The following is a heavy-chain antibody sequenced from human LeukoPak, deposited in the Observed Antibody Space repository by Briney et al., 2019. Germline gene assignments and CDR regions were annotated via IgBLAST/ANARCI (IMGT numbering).Heavy chain of an antibody. Sequence: GGSLRFSCVASGFTFSNFGVHWVRQAPGKGLEWVAVISYNGHYEYYGESVKGRFTISRDNSKNTVSLQMDNLRIEDTAVYYCVRGGSPPTSTWSLDEWGQGTLVSVSS. D-gene: IGHD1-26*01. V-gene: IGHV3-30*03. CDR1: GFTFSNFG. J-gene: IGHJ4*02. CDR2: ISYNGHYE. CDR3: VRGGSPPTSTWSLDE.